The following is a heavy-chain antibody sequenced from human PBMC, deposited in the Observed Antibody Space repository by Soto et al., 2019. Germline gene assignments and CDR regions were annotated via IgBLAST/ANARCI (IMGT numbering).Heavy chain of an antibody. CDR3: GKDLSRGGLES. J-gene: IGHJ4*02. CDR2: IFWVGGGT. V-gene: IGHV3-9*01. Sequence: EVQVVESGGGLVQPGGSLTLSCVVSGSTIDDYAMHWVRQVPGKGLEWVSGIFWVGGGTGYADSVKGRFTISRDRARSSLSLQMSSLRIEDTAVYYCGKDLSRGGLESWGQGTLVTVSS. CDR1: GSTIDDYA. D-gene: IGHD3-16*01.